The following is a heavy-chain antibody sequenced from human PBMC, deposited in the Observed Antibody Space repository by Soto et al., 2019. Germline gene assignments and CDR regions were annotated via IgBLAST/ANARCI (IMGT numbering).Heavy chain of an antibody. D-gene: IGHD1-26*01. J-gene: IGHJ5*02. CDR3: ARDLGWGSYINWFDP. V-gene: IGHV4-4*07. CDR2: IYTSGST. CDR1: GGSISSYY. Sequence: SETLSLTCTVSGGSISSYYWSWIRQPAGKGLEWIGRIYTSGSTNYDPSLKSRVTMSVDTSKSQFSLKLSSVTAADTAVYYCARDLGWGSYINWFDPWGQGTLVTVSS.